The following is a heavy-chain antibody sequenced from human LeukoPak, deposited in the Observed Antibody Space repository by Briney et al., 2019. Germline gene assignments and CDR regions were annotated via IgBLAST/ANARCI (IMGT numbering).Heavy chain of an antibody. J-gene: IGHJ4*02. Sequence: GESLKISCKGSGYSFTNYWIGWVRQMPGKGLEWVGIIYPGDSDTRYSPSFQGQVIISADKSSSTAYLQWSNLKATDTAMYYCARGSQSSYCSSTSCYIYWGQGSLVTVSS. CDR1: GYSFTNYW. CDR2: IYPGDSDT. D-gene: IGHD2-2*01. CDR3: ARGSQSSYCSSTSCYIY. V-gene: IGHV5-51*01.